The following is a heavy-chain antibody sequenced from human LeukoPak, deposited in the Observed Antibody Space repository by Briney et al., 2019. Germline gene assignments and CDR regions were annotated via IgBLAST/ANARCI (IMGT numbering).Heavy chain of an antibody. CDR3: AADRGIAVAGWVWYFDL. Sequence: SVKVSCKASGYTFTSYYMHWVRQAPGQGLEWMGGIIPIFGTANYAQKFQGRVTITADKSTSTAYMELSSLRSEDTAVYYCAADRGIAVAGWVWYFDLWGRGTLVTVSS. D-gene: IGHD6-19*01. V-gene: IGHV1-69*06. CDR1: GYTFTSYY. J-gene: IGHJ2*01. CDR2: IIPIFGTA.